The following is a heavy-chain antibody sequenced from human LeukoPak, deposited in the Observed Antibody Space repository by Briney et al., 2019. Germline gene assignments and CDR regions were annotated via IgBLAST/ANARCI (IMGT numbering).Heavy chain of an antibody. V-gene: IGHV3-43D*03. D-gene: IGHD3-16*01. CDR2: ISWDGGST. CDR1: GFTFYDYA. CDR3: ARGRGGV. Sequence: GGSLRLSCAASGFTFYDYAMHWVRHATGKGLEWVSLISWDGGSTYYADSVKGRSAISRDNSKNTLYLQMNSLRAEDTAVYYCARGRGGVWGKGTTVTISS. J-gene: IGHJ6*04.